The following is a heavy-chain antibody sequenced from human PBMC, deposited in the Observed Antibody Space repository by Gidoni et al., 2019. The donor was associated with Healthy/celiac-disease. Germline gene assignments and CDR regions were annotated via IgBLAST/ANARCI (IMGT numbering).Heavy chain of an antibody. V-gene: IGHV1-2*04. J-gene: IGHJ6*02. CDR2: INPNSGGT. CDR3: ARDLDYCSGGSCYSRMDV. CDR1: GYTFTGYY. D-gene: IGHD2-15*01. Sequence: QVQLVQSGAEVKTPGASVKVSCTASGYTFTGYYMHWVRQAPGQGLEWMGWINPNSGGTNYAQKIQGWVTMTRDTSISTAYMELSRLRSDDTAVYYCARDLDYCSGGSCYSRMDVWGQGTTVTVSS.